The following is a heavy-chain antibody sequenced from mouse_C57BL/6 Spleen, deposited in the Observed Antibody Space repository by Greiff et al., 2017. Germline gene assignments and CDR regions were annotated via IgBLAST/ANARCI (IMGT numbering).Heavy chain of an antibody. CDR2: INPSNGGT. Sequence: QVQLQPPGTELVKPGASVKLSCKASVYTFTSYWMHWVKQRPGPGLEWIGNINPSNGGTNYNEKFKSKAKLTVDKSSSTAYMQLSSLTSEDSAVYYCARRGLLRGYFEGWGTGTTVTVST. CDR1: VYTFTSYW. V-gene: IGHV1-53*01. D-gene: IGHD1-1*01. CDR3: ARRGLLRGYFEG. J-gene: IGHJ1*03.